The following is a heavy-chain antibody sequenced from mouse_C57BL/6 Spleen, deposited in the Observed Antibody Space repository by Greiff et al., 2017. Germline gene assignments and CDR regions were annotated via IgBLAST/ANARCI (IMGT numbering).Heavy chain of an antibody. CDR1: GYTFTSYW. J-gene: IGHJ3*01. CDR2: IDPYDSYT. CDR3: AREGLRRGGIAY. V-gene: IGHV1-69*01. Sequence: QVQLQQPGAELVMPGASVKLSCKASGYTFTSYWMHWVKQRPGQGLEWIGEIDPYDSYTNYNKRFKGKSTLTVDKSSSTAYMQLSSLTSEDSAVYYCAREGLRRGGIAYWGQGTLVTVSA. D-gene: IGHD2-2*01.